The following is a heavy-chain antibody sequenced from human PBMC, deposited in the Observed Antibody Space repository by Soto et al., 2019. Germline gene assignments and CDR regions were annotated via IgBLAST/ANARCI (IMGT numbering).Heavy chain of an antibody. J-gene: IGHJ4*02. V-gene: IGHV4-34*01. CDR1: GGSFSGYY. D-gene: IGHD3-16*02. CDR3: ARGRETRGLVGELSHSRYFDY. CDR2: INHSGST. Sequence: SETLSLTCAVYGGSFSGYYWSWIRQPPGKGLEWIGEINHSGSTNYNPSLKSRVTISVDTSKNQFSLKLSSVTAADTAVYYCARGRETRGLVGELSHSRYFDYWGQGTLVTVSS.